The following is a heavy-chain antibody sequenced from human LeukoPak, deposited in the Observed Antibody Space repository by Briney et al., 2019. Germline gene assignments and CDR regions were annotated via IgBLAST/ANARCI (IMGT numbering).Heavy chain of an antibody. J-gene: IGHJ5*02. V-gene: IGHV1-18*01. CDR3: ARDSYSNP. D-gene: IGHD6-13*01. CDR1: GYTFTSYG. Sequence: ASLKVSCKASGYTFTSYGISWVQQAPGQGLEWMGWISPYNGNTNYAQKLQGRINMTTDTFTEPTNKHQKNLKSEDTAVYYCARDSYSNPWGQGTLVTVSS. CDR2: ISPYNGNT.